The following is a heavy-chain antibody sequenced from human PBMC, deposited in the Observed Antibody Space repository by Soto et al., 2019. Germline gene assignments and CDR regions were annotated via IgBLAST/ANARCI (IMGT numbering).Heavy chain of an antibody. Sequence: SETLSLTCTVSGGSISNYFCNWIRQPAGKGLEWIGRIDNSGSTNYNPSLKSRITMSADTSRNQFSLKLNSVTAADTTVYYCARGGQDFWSGPFDYWGQGALVTVSS. CDR1: GGSISNYF. V-gene: IGHV4-4*07. CDR3: ARGGQDFWSGPFDY. CDR2: IDNSGST. J-gene: IGHJ4*02. D-gene: IGHD3-3*01.